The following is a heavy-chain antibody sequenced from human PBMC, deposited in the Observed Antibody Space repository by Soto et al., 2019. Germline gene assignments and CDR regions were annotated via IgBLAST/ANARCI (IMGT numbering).Heavy chain of an antibody. Sequence: RASVKVSCKASGYTFTSYGISWVRQAPGQGLEWMGWISAYNGNTNYAQKLQGRVTMTTDTSTSTAYMELRSLRSDDTAVYYCARDMGYSSSPNGFDPWGQGTLVTVSS. CDR3: ARDMGYSSSPNGFDP. CDR2: ISAYNGNT. CDR1: GYTFTSYG. V-gene: IGHV1-18*04. J-gene: IGHJ5*02. D-gene: IGHD6-13*01.